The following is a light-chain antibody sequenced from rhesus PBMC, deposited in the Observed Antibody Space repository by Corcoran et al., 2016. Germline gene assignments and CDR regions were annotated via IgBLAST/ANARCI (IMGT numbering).Light chain of an antibody. J-gene: IGKJ2*01. CDR2: YAS. CDR3: QQYNKSPYS. CDR1: QGINNY. Sequence: DIQMTQSPSSLSASVGDRVTITCRASQGINNYLSWYQQKPGKAPKPLIYYASRLERGVPSRFSGSRSGTDYRLTINSLQPEDIATYYCQQYNKSPYSFGQGTKVEI. V-gene: IGKV1-66*01.